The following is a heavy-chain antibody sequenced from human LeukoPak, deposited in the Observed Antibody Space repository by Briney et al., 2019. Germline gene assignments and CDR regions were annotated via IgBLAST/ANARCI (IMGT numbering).Heavy chain of an antibody. CDR1: GGSVSSGSYY. CDR3: ARDVIAVAGTDDAFDI. Sequence: SATLSLTCTVSGGSVSSGSYYWSWIRQPPGKGLEWIGYIYYSGSTNYNPSLKSRVTISVDTSKNQFSLKLSSVTAADTAVYYCARDVIAVAGTDDAFDIWGQGTMVTVSS. D-gene: IGHD6-19*01. CDR2: IYYSGST. V-gene: IGHV4-61*01. J-gene: IGHJ3*02.